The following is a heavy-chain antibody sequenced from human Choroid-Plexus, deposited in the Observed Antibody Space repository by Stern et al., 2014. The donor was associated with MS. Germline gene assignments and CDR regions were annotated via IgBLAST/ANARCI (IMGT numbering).Heavy chain of an antibody. CDR3: AKDRQYLTYFFDH. Sequence: LVGSGGGVVQPGRPLRLSCVASGFTFGSCAMHWVRQAPGKGLGWGAGVSYDGSNKYYADSVKGRFTISRDNSQNTLYMQMSSLRPEDTAVYYCAKDRQYLTYFFDHWGQGALVTVSS. CDR1: GFTFGSCA. CDR2: VSYDGSNK. J-gene: IGHJ5*02. V-gene: IGHV3-30*18. D-gene: IGHD2/OR15-2a*01.